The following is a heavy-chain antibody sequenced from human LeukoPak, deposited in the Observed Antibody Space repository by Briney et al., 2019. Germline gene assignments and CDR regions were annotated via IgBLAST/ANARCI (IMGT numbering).Heavy chain of an antibody. CDR3: ARADYGGNSRLDY. CDR1: GFTFSSYG. CDR2: ISYDGSNK. D-gene: IGHD4-23*01. J-gene: IGHJ4*02. Sequence: GGSLRLSCAASGFTFSSYGMHWVRQAPGKGLEWVAVISYDGSNKYYADSVKGRFTISRDNSKNTLYLQMNSLRAEDTAVYYCARADYGGNSRLDYWGQGTLVTVSS. V-gene: IGHV3-30*03.